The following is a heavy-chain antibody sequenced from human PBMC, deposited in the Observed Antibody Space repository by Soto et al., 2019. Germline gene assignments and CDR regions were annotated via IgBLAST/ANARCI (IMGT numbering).Heavy chain of an antibody. V-gene: IGHV4-30-2*06. CDR1: GDSISSGGFP. J-gene: IGHJ6*02. CDR3: ARDSYAMSSFALDV. CDR2: VYRTGAT. Sequence: QLQLQESGSGLVETAQTLSLTCIVSGDSISSGGFPWTWIRQSTGKGLEWIGYVYRTGATSYNPSPECRASISVDTSRNQFSLKLMSVTPADSAVYFCARDSYAMSSFALDVWGRGTAVTVSS. D-gene: IGHD2-2*01.